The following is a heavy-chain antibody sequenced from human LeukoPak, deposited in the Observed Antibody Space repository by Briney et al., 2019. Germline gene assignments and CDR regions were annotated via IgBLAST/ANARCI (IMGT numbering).Heavy chain of an antibody. J-gene: IGHJ4*02. Sequence: SETLSLTCAVSGYSISSGYYWGWIRQPPGKGLEWIGSIYHSGSPYYNPSLKSRVTISVDTSKNQFSLKLSSVTAADTAVYYCARALLYCSSTSCYTRGFDYWGQGTLVTVSS. CDR1: GYSISSGYY. CDR3: ARALLYCSSTSCYTRGFDY. V-gene: IGHV4-38-2*01. D-gene: IGHD2-2*02. CDR2: IYHSGSP.